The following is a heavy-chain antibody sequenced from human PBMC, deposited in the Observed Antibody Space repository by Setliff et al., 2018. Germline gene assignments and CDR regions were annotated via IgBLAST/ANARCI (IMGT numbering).Heavy chain of an antibody. CDR1: GLTFSSYA. V-gene: IGHV3-23*01. CDR3: ARGHTSMAP. J-gene: IGHJ5*02. D-gene: IGHD5-18*01. Sequence: GGSLRLSCAASGLTFSSYAMSWVRQAPGKGLEWVSAMSASGTSTYHADSVKGRFTISRDNAKNSLYLQMNSLRAEDTAVYYCARGHTSMAPWGQGTLVTVSS. CDR2: MSASGTST.